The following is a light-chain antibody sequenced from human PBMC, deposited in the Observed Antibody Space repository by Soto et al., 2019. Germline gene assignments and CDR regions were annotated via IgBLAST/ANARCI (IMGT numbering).Light chain of an antibody. CDR3: VLYMGSGTVV. J-gene: IGLJ2*01. V-gene: IGLV8-61*01. Sequence: QTVVTQEPSVSVSPGGTVTLTCGLNSGSVSTSYYPSWYQQTPGQAPRTLIYNTNTRSSGVPDRFSGSILGNKAALTITGAQADDECDYYCVLYMGSGTVVFGGGTQLTVL. CDR1: SGSVSTSYY. CDR2: NTN.